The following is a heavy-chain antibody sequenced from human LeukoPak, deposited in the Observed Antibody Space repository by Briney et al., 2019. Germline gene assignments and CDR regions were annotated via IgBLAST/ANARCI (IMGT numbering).Heavy chain of an antibody. CDR2: IYYSGST. Sequence: SETLSLTCTLSGGSTRSYYWSWIRQPPGKGLEWIGYIYYSGSTNYNPSLKSRVTISVDTSKNQFSPKLSSVTAADTAVDYCARVGVGATRQRYYYYYGMDVWGQGTTVTVSS. J-gene: IGHJ6*02. CDR1: GGSTRSYY. CDR3: ARVGVGATRQRYYYYYGMDV. V-gene: IGHV4-59*01. D-gene: IGHD1-26*01.